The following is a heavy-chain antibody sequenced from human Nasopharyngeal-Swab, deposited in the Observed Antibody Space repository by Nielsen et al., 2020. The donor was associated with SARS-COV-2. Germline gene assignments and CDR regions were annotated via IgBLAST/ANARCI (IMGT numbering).Heavy chain of an antibody. V-gene: IGHV4-34*01. D-gene: IGHD2-21*02. Sequence: SDTLSLTFAVYGGSFSGYYWSWIRQPPGKGLEWIGEINHSGSTNYNPSLKSRVTISVDTSRNQFSLKLSSVTAADTALYYCARGPVVAYCGGDCYSEVILPGFDYWGQGTLVTVSS. CDR1: GGSFSGYY. J-gene: IGHJ4*02. CDR3: ARGPVVAYCGGDCYSEVILPGFDY. CDR2: INHSGST.